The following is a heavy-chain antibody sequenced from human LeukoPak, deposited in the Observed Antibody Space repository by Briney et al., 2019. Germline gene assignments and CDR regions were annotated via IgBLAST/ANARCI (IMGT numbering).Heavy chain of an antibody. CDR1: GGTFSSYA. D-gene: IGHD3-10*01. J-gene: IGHJ6*03. CDR2: IIPIFCTA. Sequence: GASVKVSCKASGGTFSSYAISWVRQAPGQGLEWVGGIIPIFCTANYAQKCQGRVTITADESTSTAYMELSSLRSEDTAVYYCARGAGILWFGEIRSYYMDVWGKGTTVTISS. CDR3: ARGAGILWFGEIRSYYMDV. V-gene: IGHV1-69*13.